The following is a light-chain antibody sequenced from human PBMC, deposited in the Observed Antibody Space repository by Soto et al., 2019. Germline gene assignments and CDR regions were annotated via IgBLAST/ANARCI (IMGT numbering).Light chain of an antibody. CDR2: DVS. CDR3: SSYTTSNTRQIV. J-gene: IGLJ1*01. Sequence: QSVLTKPASLTGAPGQSITIPCTGTSSDVGGYNYVSWYQQHPGKAPKFMIYDVSNRPSGVSNRFSGSKSGNTASLTISGLQAEDEADYYCSSYTTSNTRQIVFGTGTKVTVL. V-gene: IGLV2-14*01. CDR1: SSDVGGYNY.